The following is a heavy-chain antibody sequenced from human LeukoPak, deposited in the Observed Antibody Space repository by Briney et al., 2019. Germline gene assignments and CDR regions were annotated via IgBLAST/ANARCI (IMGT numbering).Heavy chain of an antibody. CDR1: GYRFTSYW. J-gene: IGHJ4*02. CDR3: ARSLTAAAGDY. CDR2: IYPADSDI. V-gene: IGHV5-51*01. Sequence: GESLKISCKGSGYRFTSYWIGWVRQIPGKGLEWMAIIYPADSDIRYSPSLQGQATISADKSISTAYLQWSSLKASDTAMYYCARSLTAAAGDYWGQGTLVTVSS. D-gene: IGHD6-25*01.